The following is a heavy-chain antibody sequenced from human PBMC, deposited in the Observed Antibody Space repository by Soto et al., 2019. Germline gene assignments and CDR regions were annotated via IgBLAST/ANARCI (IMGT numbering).Heavy chain of an antibody. Sequence: ASVKVSCKASGYTFTGYYMHWVRQAPGQGLEWMGWINPNSGGTNYAQKFQGRVTMTRGTSISTAYMGLSRLRSDDTAVYYCARDREYSSSYIDYWGQGTLVTVS. CDR1: GYTFTGYY. V-gene: IGHV1-2*02. J-gene: IGHJ4*02. CDR2: INPNSGGT. D-gene: IGHD6-6*01. CDR3: ARDREYSSSYIDY.